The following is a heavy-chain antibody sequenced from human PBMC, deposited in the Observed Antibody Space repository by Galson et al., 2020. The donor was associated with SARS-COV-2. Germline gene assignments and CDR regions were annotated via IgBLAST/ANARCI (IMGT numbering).Heavy chain of an antibody. J-gene: IGHJ4*02. Sequence: SETLSLTCTVSGGSISSGGYYWSWIRQHPGKGLEWIGYIYYSGSTYYNPSLKSRVTISVDTSKNQFSLKLSSVTAADTAVYYCARRGQQLVRSYYFDYWGQGTLVTVSS. CDR3: ARRGQQLVRSYYFDY. D-gene: IGHD6-13*01. CDR1: GGSISSGGYY. CDR2: IYYSGST. V-gene: IGHV4-31*03.